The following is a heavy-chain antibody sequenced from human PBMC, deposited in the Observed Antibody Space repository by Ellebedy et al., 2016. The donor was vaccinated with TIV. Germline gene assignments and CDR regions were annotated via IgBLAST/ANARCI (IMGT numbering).Heavy chain of an antibody. CDR3: VWVLRFLEWYH. V-gene: IGHV3-48*01. J-gene: IGHJ5*02. CDR2: ISSSSSTI. D-gene: IGHD3-3*01. Sequence: GGSLRLXXAASGFTFSSYSMNWVRQAPGKGLEWVSYISSSSSTIYYADSVKGRFTISRDNAKNSLYLQMNSLRAEDTAVYYCVWVLRFLEWYHWGQGTLVTVSS. CDR1: GFTFSSYS.